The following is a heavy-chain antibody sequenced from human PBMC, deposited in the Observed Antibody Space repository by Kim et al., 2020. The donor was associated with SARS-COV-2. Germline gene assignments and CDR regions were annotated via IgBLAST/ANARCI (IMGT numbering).Heavy chain of an antibody. V-gene: IGHV4-31*03. Sequence: SETLSLTCTVSGGSISSGGYYWNWIRQHPGKGLEWIGYIYYSGSAYYNPSLKSRVSISVDTSKTQFFLKLSSVTAADTAVYYCARGSDDILTGYFYWGQGTLVTVSS. J-gene: IGHJ4*02. CDR3: ARGSDDILTGYFY. D-gene: IGHD3-9*01. CDR2: IYYSGSA. CDR1: GGSISSGGYY.